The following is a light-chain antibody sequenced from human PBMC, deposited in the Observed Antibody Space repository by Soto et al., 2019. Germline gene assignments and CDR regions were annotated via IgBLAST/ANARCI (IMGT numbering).Light chain of an antibody. J-gene: IGLJ2*01. CDR3: AAWDDSLNGVV. CDR1: SFNVGGNT. Sequence: QSVLTQPPSASGTPGQRVTISGSGSSFNVGGNTVNWYQQVTGTAPKLLITSNNQRPSGVPDRFSGSKSGTSASLAISGLQSEDEADYYCAAWDDSLNGVVFGGGTKLTVL. V-gene: IGLV1-44*01. CDR2: SNN.